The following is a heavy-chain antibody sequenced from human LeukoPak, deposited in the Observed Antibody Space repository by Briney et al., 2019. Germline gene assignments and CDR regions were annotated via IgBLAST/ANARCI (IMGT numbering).Heavy chain of an antibody. CDR2: IIPIFGTA. J-gene: IGHJ4*02. D-gene: IGHD2-21*02. CDR3: AGGSGYCGGDCYPEYYFDY. CDR1: GGTFSSYA. V-gene: IGHV1-69*13. Sequence: GASVKVSCKASGGTFSSYAISWVRQAPGQGLEWMGGIIPIFGTANYAQKFQGRVTITADESTSTAYMELSSLRSEDTAVYYCAGGSGYCGGDCYPEYYFDYWGQGTLVTVSS.